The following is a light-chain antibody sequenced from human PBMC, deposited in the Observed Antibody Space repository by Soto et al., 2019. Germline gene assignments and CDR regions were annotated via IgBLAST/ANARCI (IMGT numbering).Light chain of an antibody. J-gene: IGKJ4*01. CDR1: QSVKNNY. V-gene: IGKV3-20*01. CDR3: QQYGSTPLT. CDR2: DVS. Sequence: EIVLTQSPGTLSSSPGERATLSCRASQSVKNNYLAWYQQKPGQPPRFLIYDVSTRAADIPDRFSGSGSGTDFTLTIRSLEPEDFAVYYCQQYGSTPLTFGGGTKVEIE.